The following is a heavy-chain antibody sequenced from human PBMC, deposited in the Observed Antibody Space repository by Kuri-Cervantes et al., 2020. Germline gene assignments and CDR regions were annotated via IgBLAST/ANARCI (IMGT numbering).Heavy chain of an antibody. D-gene: IGHD6-13*01. CDR3: ARDLKPGIAAAGTAPPGGY. V-gene: IGHV3-48*01. Sequence: ETLSLTCAASGFTFSSYSMNWVRQAPGKGLEWVSYISSSSSTIYYADSVKGRFTISRDNSKNTLYLQMNSLRAEDTAVYYCARDLKPGIAAAGTAPPGGYWGQGTLVTVSS. CDR2: ISSSSSTI. CDR1: GFTFSSYS. J-gene: IGHJ4*02.